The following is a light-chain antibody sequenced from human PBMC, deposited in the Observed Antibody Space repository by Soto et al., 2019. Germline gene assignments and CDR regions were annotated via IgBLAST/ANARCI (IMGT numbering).Light chain of an antibody. V-gene: IGKV1-8*01. Sequence: AIRMTQSPSSLSASTGDRVTITCRASQGISSYLAWYQQKPGKAPKLLIYAASTLQSGVPSRFSDSGSGTDFTLTIRGLQSEDFATYCCQQYYSYPRTFGQGIKGEIK. CDR2: AAS. CDR1: QGISSY. CDR3: QQYYSYPRT. J-gene: IGKJ1*01.